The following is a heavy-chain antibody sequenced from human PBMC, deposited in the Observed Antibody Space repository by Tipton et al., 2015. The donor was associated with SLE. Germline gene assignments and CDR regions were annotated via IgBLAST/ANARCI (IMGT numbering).Heavy chain of an antibody. J-gene: IGHJ6*02. CDR2: INHRGRT. V-gene: IGHV4-34*01. CDR3: ARGWSRGWPNFYYNGIDV. Sequence: TLSLTCAVYGGFFSGNYWSWIRQSPGKGLEWIGEINHRGRTSYNPSLKRRVTISVDTSKNHFSLKLSSVTAADTELYYCARGWSRGWPNFYYNGIDVWGQGTTVTVSS. D-gene: IGHD3-3*01. CDR1: GGFFSGNY.